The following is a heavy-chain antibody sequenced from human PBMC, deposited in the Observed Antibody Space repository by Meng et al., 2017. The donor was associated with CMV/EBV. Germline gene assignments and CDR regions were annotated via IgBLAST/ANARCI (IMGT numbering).Heavy chain of an antibody. V-gene: IGHV1-2*02. J-gene: IGHJ4*02. CDR1: GYTFTGYY. CDR2: INPNSGGT. Sequence: ASVQVSCKASGYTFTGYYMHWVRQAPGQGLEWMGWINPNSGGTNYAQKFQGRVTMTRDTSISTAYMELSRLRSDDTAVYYCARDRNSDFWSGYYTGFDYWGQGTLVTVSS. D-gene: IGHD3-3*01. CDR3: ARDRNSDFWSGYYTGFDY.